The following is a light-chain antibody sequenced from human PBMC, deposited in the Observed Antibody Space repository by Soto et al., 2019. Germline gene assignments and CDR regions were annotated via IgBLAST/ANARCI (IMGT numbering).Light chain of an antibody. CDR2: GAS. V-gene: IGKV3-20*01. J-gene: IGKJ4*01. Sequence: EIVLTQSPGTLSVSPGERVTLSCRASQSVSNNYLAWYVQKPGQAPRLLIDGASSRATGIPDRFSGSGFGTDFTRTISRLEPEDFAVYFCQQYGRAPLTFGGGTKVEIK. CDR1: QSVSNNY. CDR3: QQYGRAPLT.